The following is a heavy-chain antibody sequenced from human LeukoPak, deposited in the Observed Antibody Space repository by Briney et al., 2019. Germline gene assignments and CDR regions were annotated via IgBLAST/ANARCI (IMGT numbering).Heavy chain of an antibody. CDR2: INPSGGST. Sequence: GASVKVSCKASGYTFTSYYMHWLRQAPGQGLEWMGIINPSGGSTSYAQKFQGRVTMTRDTSTSTVYMELSSLRSEDTAVYYCARVVPAFTDAFDIWGQGTMVTVSS. CDR1: GYTFTSYY. D-gene: IGHD2-2*01. V-gene: IGHV1-46*03. J-gene: IGHJ3*02. CDR3: ARVVPAFTDAFDI.